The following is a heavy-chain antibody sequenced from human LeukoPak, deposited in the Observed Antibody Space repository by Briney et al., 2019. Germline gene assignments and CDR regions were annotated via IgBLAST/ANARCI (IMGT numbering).Heavy chain of an antibody. CDR2: INPNSGGT. Sequence: ASLKVSCKASGYTFTGYYMHWVRQAPGQRLEWMGWINPNSGGTNSAQKFQGRVTMTRDTSISTAYRELSRLRSDGTAVYYCARALPSKIADNGFDPWGQRTLVTVSS. V-gene: IGHV1-2*02. CDR1: GYTFTGYY. D-gene: IGHD6-13*01. J-gene: IGHJ5*02. CDR3: ARALPSKIADNGFDP.